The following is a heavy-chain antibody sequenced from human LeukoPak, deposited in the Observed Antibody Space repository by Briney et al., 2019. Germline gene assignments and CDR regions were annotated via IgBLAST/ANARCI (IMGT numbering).Heavy chain of an antibody. V-gene: IGHV1-18*01. Sequence: ASVKPSCKASGYTFTSYGISWVRQAPGQGLEWMGWISAYNGNTNYAQKLQGRVTMTTDTSTSTAYMELRSLRSDDTAVYYCARDTDCSGGSCYSEGWFDPWGQGTLVTVSS. CDR2: ISAYNGNT. CDR3: ARDTDCSGGSCYSEGWFDP. CDR1: GYTFTSYG. J-gene: IGHJ5*02. D-gene: IGHD2-15*01.